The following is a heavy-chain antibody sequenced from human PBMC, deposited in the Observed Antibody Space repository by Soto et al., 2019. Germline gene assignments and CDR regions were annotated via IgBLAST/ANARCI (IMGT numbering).Heavy chain of an antibody. J-gene: IGHJ6*02. CDR3: ARRQISPPARGAASARGAMDV. CDR1: GFTFNNYG. CDR2: IWNDGNGY. V-gene: IGHV3-33*01. D-gene: IGHD6-13*01. Sequence: QVQLVESGGGVVQPGRSLRLSCAASGFTFNNYGMHWVRQAPGKGLEWVAVIWNDGNGYYYANSVKGRFTISRDNSKNTLYLQMSSLSAEDTAVYYCARRQISPPARGAASARGAMDVWRQGTTVTVSS.